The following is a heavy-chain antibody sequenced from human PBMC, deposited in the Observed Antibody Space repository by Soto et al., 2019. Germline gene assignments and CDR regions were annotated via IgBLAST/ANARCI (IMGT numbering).Heavy chain of an antibody. CDR2: ISAYNGST. V-gene: IGHV1-18*01. D-gene: IGHD2-21*02. Sequence: ASVKVSCKASGYTFTSYGISWVRQAPGQGLEWMGWISAYNGSTSYAQKFQGRVTMTRDTSTSTVYMELSSLRSEDTAVYYCAIQGEGDFQSFPFDYWGQGTLVTVSS. J-gene: IGHJ4*02. CDR1: GYTFTSYG. CDR3: AIQGEGDFQSFPFDY.